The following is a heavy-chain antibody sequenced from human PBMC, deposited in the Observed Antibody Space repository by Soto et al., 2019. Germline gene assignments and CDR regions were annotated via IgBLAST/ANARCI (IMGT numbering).Heavy chain of an antibody. CDR1: GFTFDDYA. V-gene: IGHV3-9*01. Sequence: PGGSLRLSCAASGFTFDDYAMHWVRQAPGKGLEWVSGISWNSGSIGYADSVKGRFTISRDNAKNSLYLQMNSLRAEDTALYYCAKDRGATVVTHTIDYWGQGTLVTVSS. CDR2: ISWNSGSI. CDR3: AKDRGATVVTHTIDY. J-gene: IGHJ4*02. D-gene: IGHD4-17*01.